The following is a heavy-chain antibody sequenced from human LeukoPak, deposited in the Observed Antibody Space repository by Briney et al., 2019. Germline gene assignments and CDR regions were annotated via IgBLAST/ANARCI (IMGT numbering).Heavy chain of an antibody. Sequence: PSETLSLTCSVSGGSISSSTCYWGWIRQPPGQGLDWIGNIYYSGSTYYNPSLKSRVTISVDTSKNQFSLKLTSVTAADTAVYYCARDYGDYAFDSWGQGTLVTVSS. J-gene: IGHJ4*02. D-gene: IGHD4-17*01. CDR2: IYYSGST. V-gene: IGHV4-39*02. CDR1: GGSISSSTCY. CDR3: ARDYGDYAFDS.